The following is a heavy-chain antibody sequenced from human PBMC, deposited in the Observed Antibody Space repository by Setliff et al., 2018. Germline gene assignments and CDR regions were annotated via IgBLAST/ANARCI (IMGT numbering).Heavy chain of an antibody. CDR2: ILFSGDT. Sequence: SETLSLTCAVYGDSFSDYYWSWIRQPPGKGLEWIGRILFSGDTYYNPSLNSRVTISADTSKNHFSLNLTSVTAADTAVYFCARDNTKLGATDYWGQGTLVTVSS. CDR1: GDSFSDYY. CDR3: ARDNTKLGATDY. J-gene: IGHJ4*02. V-gene: IGHV4-34*12. D-gene: IGHD1-26*01.